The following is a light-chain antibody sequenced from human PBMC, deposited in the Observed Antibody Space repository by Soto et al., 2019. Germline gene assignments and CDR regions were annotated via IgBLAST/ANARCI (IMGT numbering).Light chain of an antibody. CDR3: QQYVSFPYT. V-gene: IGKV1-5*03. Sequence: DIHMTQSPSTLSASVGDRVTITCRASQSFSSWLAWYQQKPGKAPKVLIYKASTLESGVPSRFSGSESGTEFTLTISSLHPDDLATYYCQQYVSFPYTFGQGTRLEIK. CDR1: QSFSSW. J-gene: IGKJ5*01. CDR2: KAS.